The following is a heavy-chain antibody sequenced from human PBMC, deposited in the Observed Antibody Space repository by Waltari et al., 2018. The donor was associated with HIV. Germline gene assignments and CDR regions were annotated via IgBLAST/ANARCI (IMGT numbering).Heavy chain of an antibody. V-gene: IGHV1-18*01. CDR3: ANSRVSTIFGVDYYYGMDV. D-gene: IGHD3-3*01. J-gene: IGHJ6*02. Sequence: QVQLVQSGAEVKKPGASVKVSCKASGYTFTSYVISWVRQAPGQGLEWMGWNSAYNGNTNYAQKLQGRVTMTTDTSTSTAYMELRSLRADDTAVYYCANSRVSTIFGVDYYYGMDVWGQGTTVTVSS. CDR1: GYTFTSYV. CDR2: NSAYNGNT.